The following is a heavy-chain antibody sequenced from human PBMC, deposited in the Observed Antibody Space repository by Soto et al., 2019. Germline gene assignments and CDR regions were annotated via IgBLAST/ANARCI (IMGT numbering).Heavy chain of an antibody. J-gene: IGHJ4*02. CDR2: INHSGST. CDR1: GGSFSGYY. V-gene: IGHV4-34*01. D-gene: IGHD6-19*01. CDR3: ARARSGPGYSSG. Sequence: QVQLQQWGAGLLKPSETLSLTCAVYGGSFSGYYWSWIRQPPGKGLEWIGEINHSGSTNYNPSLKSRVTISVDTSKNQFSLKLSSVTAAVTAVYYCARARSGPGYSSGWGQGTLVTVSS.